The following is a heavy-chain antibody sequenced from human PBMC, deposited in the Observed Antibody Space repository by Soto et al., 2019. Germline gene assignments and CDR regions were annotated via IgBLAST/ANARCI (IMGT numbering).Heavy chain of an antibody. CDR1: GGSFSGYY. V-gene: IGHV4-34*01. CDR2: INHSGST. D-gene: IGHD3-10*01. CDR3: ARQGFGVLNGLVDV. Sequence: PSETLSLTCAVYGGSFSGYYWSWIRQPPGKGLEWIGEINHSGSTNYNPSLKSRVTISVDTSKNQFSLTLTSVTAADTAVYYCARQGFGVLNGLVDVLGQGNTVTVSS. J-gene: IGHJ6*02.